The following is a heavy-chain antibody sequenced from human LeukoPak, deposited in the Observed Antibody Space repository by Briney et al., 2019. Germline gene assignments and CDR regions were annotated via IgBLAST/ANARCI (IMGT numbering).Heavy chain of an antibody. Sequence: GGSLRLSCAASGFTFSSYSMNWVRQAPGKGLEWVSSISSSSSYIYYADSVKGRFTISRDNAKNSLYLQMNSLRAEDTAVYYCAIHLARDMTTVTTSDYWGQGTLVTVSS. CDR2: ISSSSSYI. V-gene: IGHV3-21*01. D-gene: IGHD4-17*01. CDR1: GFTFSSYS. J-gene: IGHJ4*02. CDR3: AIHLARDMTTVTTSDY.